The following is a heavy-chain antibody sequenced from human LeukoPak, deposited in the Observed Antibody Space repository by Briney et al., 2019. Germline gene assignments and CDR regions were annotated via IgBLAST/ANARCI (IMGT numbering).Heavy chain of an antibody. D-gene: IGHD1-26*01. Sequence: ASGFTFGDXXMSWVRQAPGXXLEWVGFIRSKAYGGTTEYAASVKGRFTISRDDSKSIAYLQMNSLKTEDTAVYYCTRDSRELTTDYWGQGPLVTVSS. CDR2: IRSKAYGGTT. CDR1: GFTFGDXX. V-gene: IGHV3-49*04. CDR3: TRDSRELTTDY. J-gene: IGHJ4*02.